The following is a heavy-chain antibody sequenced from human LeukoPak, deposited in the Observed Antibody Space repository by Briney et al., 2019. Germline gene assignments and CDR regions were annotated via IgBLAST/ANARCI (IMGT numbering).Heavy chain of an antibody. D-gene: IGHD3-10*01. CDR3: ARRGSRDWYFDL. J-gene: IGHJ2*01. CDR2: IYYGGNT. V-gene: IGHV4-39*01. CDR1: VGSISSSTHF. Sequence: SETLSLTCTVSVGSISSSTHFWGWIRQPPGKGLEWLGSIYYGGNTYHNPSLKSRVTISVDTSKNQFSLKLSSVTAADTAVHHCARRGSRDWYFDLWGRGTLVTVSS.